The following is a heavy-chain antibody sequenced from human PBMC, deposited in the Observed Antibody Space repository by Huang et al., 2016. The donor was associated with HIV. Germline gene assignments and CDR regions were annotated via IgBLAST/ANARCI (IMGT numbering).Heavy chain of an antibody. V-gene: IGHV3-15*01. CDR3: TTWARTSAGGN. J-gene: IGHJ4*02. D-gene: IGHD6-25*01. CDR2: IKSKEDGGTT. Sequence: EVQLVESGGGLVKPGGSLRLSCAASGFNFKDGWMSWVRQTAGKGLEWVGLIKSKEDGGTTDYAAPVKGRFTMSRDDSKNTFYLQMNSLKSEDTAVYYCTTWARTSAGGNWGQGTLVSVSS. CDR1: GFNFKDGW.